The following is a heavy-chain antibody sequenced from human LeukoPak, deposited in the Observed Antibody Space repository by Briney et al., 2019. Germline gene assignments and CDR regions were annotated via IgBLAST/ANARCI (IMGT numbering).Heavy chain of an antibody. CDR1: GYTFTSYD. CDR2: MNPNSANT. J-gene: IGHJ3*02. Sequence: ASVKVSCKASGYTFTSYDINWVRQATGQGLEWMGWMNPNSANTGYAQKFQGRVTITRNTSISTAYMELSSLRSEDTAVYYCARGFYDSSGYYSEGAFDIWGQGTMVTVSS. CDR3: ARGFYDSSGYYSEGAFDI. D-gene: IGHD3-22*01. V-gene: IGHV1-8*03.